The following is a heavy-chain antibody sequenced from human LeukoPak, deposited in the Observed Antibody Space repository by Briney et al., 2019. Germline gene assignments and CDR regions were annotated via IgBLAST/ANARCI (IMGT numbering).Heavy chain of an antibody. V-gene: IGHV3-30-3*01. D-gene: IGHD6-19*01. J-gene: IGHJ4*02. CDR1: GFTFSRYG. CDR3: ARSAGMTVASPDY. CDR2: ISSDGNRT. Sequence: PGKSLRLSCAASGFTFSRYGMHWVRQAPGKGLEWVALISSDGNRTYYADSVKGRFTISRDNSQITLYLQMNSLRGEDTALYYCARSAGMTVASPDYWGQGTLVTVSS.